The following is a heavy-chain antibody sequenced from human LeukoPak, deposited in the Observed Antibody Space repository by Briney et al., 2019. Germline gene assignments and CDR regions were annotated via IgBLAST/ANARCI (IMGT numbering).Heavy chain of an antibody. V-gene: IGHV3-53*01. J-gene: IGHJ6*02. D-gene: IGHD2-2*01. CDR1: GFTLSSNY. Sequence: GGSLRLSCAASGFTLSSNYMSWVRPAPGKGLEWVSVIYSGGSTYYADSVKGRFTISRDNSKNTLYLQMNSLRAEDTAVYYCARDLGYTMPYYGMDVWGQGTTVTVSS. CDR3: ARDLGYTMPYYGMDV. CDR2: IYSGGST.